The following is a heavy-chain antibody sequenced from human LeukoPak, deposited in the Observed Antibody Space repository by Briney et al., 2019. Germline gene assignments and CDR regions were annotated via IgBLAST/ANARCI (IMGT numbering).Heavy chain of an antibody. D-gene: IGHD1-26*01. CDR1: GGSISTYY. CDR2: IYISGGT. Sequence: PSETLSLTRTVSGGSISTYYWTWIRQPAGKGLEWIGRIYISGGTDYNPSLKSRVTMSVDTSKNQFSLKLTSVTAADTAVYYCARDRSSPVGATDAFDIWGQGTMATVSS. CDR3: ARDRSSPVGATDAFDI. J-gene: IGHJ3*02. V-gene: IGHV4-4*07.